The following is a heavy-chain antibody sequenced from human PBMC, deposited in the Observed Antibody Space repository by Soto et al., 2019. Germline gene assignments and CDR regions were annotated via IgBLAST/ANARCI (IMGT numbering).Heavy chain of an antibody. D-gene: IGHD3-22*01. CDR3: ARTPVYYDSSGFLPFDY. V-gene: IGHV2-5*02. J-gene: IGHJ4*02. CDR2: IYWDDDK. Sequence: QITLKESGPTLVKPTQTLTLTCTFSGFSLSTSGVGVGWIRQPPGKALEWLALIYWDDDKRYSPSLKSRLTITKATSNNQVVLTMTNMDPVDTATYYCARTPVYYDSSGFLPFDYWGQGTLVTVSS. CDR1: GFSLSTSGVG.